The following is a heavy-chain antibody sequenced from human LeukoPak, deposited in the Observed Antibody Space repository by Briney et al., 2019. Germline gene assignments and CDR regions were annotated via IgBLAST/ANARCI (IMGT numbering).Heavy chain of an antibody. J-gene: IGHJ5*01. CDR3: ARPKGVRGFPLDS. D-gene: IGHD3-10*01. CDR2: IIPIFGTA. CDR1: GGTFSSYA. Sequence: ASVKVSCKASGGTFSSYAISWVRQAPEQGLEWMGGIIPIFGTANYAQKFQGRVTITADESTSTAYMELSSLRSEDTAVYYCARPKGVRGFPLDSWGQGTLVTVSS. V-gene: IGHV1-69*13.